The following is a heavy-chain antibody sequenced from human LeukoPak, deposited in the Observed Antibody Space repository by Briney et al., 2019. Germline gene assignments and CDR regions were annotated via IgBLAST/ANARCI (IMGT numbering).Heavy chain of an antibody. D-gene: IGHD3-22*01. V-gene: IGHV4-39*01. J-gene: IGHJ4*02. CDR1: GGSISSSSYY. CDR3: ASITWLLHVIDY. Sequence: PSETLSLTCTVSGGSISSSSYYWGWIRQPPGKGLEWIGSIYYSGSTYYNPSLKGRVTISVGTSKNQFSLKLSSVTAADTAVYYCASITWLLHVIDYWGQGTLVTVSS. CDR2: IYYSGST.